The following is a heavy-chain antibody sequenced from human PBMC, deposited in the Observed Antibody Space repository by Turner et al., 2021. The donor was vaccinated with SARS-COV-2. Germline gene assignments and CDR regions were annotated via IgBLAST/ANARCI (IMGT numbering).Heavy chain of an antibody. Sequence: DVQLMESGGGLVKPGGSLRLSCAASGFTFSSYSMNWVRQAPGKGLEWVSSISSSSSYIYYADSVKGRFTISRDNAKNSLYLQMNSLRAEDTAVYYCARSPTAPGYYYDSSGYYTPYYFDYWGQGTLVTVSS. J-gene: IGHJ4*02. CDR1: GFTFSSYS. D-gene: IGHD3-22*01. V-gene: IGHV3-21*01. CDR2: ISSSSSYI. CDR3: ARSPTAPGYYYDSSGYYTPYYFDY.